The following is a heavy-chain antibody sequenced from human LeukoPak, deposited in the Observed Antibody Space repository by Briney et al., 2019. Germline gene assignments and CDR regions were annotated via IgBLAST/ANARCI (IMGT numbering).Heavy chain of an antibody. J-gene: IGHJ4*02. V-gene: IGHV7-4-1*02. Sequence: EASVKVSCKASGYTFSDYGLNWVRQAPGQGLEWMGWISTGTGNPTYAQGFTGRFVFSLDISVSTSYLQITSLKAEDTAVYYCARGQQLSDYWGQGTLVTVSS. D-gene: IGHD6-13*01. CDR1: GYTFSDYG. CDR3: ARGQQLSDY. CDR2: ISTGTGNP.